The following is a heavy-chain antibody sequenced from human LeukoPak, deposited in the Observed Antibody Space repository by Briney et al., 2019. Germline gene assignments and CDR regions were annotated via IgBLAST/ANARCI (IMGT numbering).Heavy chain of an antibody. V-gene: IGHV3-23*01. D-gene: IGHD4-23*01. CDR1: GFTFSNYD. CDR2: ISGNGGST. J-gene: IGHJ4*02. Sequence: GGSLRLSCAASGFTFSNYDMSWVRQAPGKGLEWVSAISGNGGSTYYADSVKGRFTISRDNSKNTLYLQMNSLRAEDTAVYYCAKISPYGGNSAWGQGTLVTVSS. CDR3: AKISPYGGNSA.